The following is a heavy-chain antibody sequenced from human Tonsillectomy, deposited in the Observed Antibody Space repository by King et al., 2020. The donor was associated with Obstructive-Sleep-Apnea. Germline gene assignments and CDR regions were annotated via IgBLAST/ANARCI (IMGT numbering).Heavy chain of an antibody. CDR1: GGSISSYY. Sequence: VQLQESGPGLVKPSETLSLTCTVSGGSISSYYWSWIRQPPGKGLEWIGYIYYSGSTNYNPSLKSRVTISVDTSKNQFSLKLSSVTAADTAVYYCARHGRDGYNVGEGKDAFDIWGQGTMVTVSS. D-gene: IGHD5-24*01. CDR3: ARHGRDGYNVGEGKDAFDI. J-gene: IGHJ3*02. V-gene: IGHV4-59*01. CDR2: IYYSGST.